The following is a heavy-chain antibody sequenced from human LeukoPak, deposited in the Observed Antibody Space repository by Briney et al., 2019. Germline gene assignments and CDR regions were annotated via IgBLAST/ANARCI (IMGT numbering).Heavy chain of an antibody. V-gene: IGHV3-21*01. CDR2: ISVSSSSL. D-gene: IGHD3-10*01. CDR3: AKSFRWFGEFSPFDY. CDR1: GFTFSSFS. Sequence: GGSLRLSCAASGFTFSSFSMNWVRQAPGKGLEWVSSISVSSSSLYYADSVKGRFTISRDNAKNSLYLQMNSLRAEDTAVYYCAKSFRWFGEFSPFDYWGQGTLVTVSS. J-gene: IGHJ4*02.